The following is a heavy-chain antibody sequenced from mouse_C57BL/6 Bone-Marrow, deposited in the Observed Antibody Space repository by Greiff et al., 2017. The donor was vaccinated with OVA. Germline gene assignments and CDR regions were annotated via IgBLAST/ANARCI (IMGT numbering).Heavy chain of an antibody. D-gene: IGHD2-5*01. CDR1: GYTFTDYE. V-gene: IGHV1-15*01. CDR3: TRSYSNYEDFDY. Sequence: VQLQESGAELVRPGASVTLSCKASGYTFTDYEMHWVKQTPVHGLEWIGAIDPETGGTAYNEKFKGKAILTADKSSSTAYMELRILTSEDSAVYYCTRSYSNYEDFDYWGQGTTLTVSS. J-gene: IGHJ2*01. CDR2: IDPETGGT.